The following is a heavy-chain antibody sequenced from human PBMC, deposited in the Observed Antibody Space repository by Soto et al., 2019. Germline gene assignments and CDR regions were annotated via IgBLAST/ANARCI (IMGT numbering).Heavy chain of an antibody. Sequence: SGPTLVNPTETLTLTCTVSGFSLSNVRMGVSWIRQPPGKALEWLAHIFSNDEKFNDTSLKSRVTIPKDTSKSQVVLTMTDMDPVDTATYYCARTVVGSYHAAYYFDYWGQGTLVTVSS. CDR3: ARTVVGSYHAAYYFDY. CDR2: IFSNDEK. J-gene: IGHJ4*02. V-gene: IGHV2-26*01. D-gene: IGHD1-26*01. CDR1: GFSLSNVRMG.